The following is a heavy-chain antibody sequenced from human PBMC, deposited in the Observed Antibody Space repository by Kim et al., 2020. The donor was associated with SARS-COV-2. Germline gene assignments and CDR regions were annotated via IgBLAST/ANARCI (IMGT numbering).Heavy chain of an antibody. J-gene: IGHJ5*02. CDR1: GGSISSGGYY. D-gene: IGHD3-16*01. V-gene: IGHV4-31*03. CDR3: ARELLGGFDP. CDR2: IYYSGST. Sequence: SETLSLTCTVSGGSISSGGYYWSWIRQHPGKGLEWIGYIYYSGSTHYNPSLKSRVTISVDTSKNQFSLKLSSVTAADTAVYYCARELLGGFDPWGQGTLVTVSS.